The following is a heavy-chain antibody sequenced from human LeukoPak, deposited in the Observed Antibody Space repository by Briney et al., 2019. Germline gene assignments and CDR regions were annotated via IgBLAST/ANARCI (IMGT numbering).Heavy chain of an antibody. CDR3: ASHLADLDYYYYMDV. CDR1: GDSISSSY. Sequence: SETLSLTCTVSGDSISSSYWSWIRQSPGKGLEWIGYIYYSGSTHYNPSLKSRVTISADTSKNQFSLKLSSVTAADTAVYYCASHLADLDYYYYMDVWGTGTTVTVSS. D-gene: IGHD3-3*01. CDR2: IYYSGST. V-gene: IGHV4-59*08. J-gene: IGHJ6*03.